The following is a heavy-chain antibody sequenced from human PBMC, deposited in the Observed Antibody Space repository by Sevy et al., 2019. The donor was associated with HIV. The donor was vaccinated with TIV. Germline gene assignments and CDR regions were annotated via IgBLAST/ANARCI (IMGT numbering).Heavy chain of an antibody. CDR3: STLQIDYEDPYYYYFGMDV. V-gene: IGHV3-15*01. D-gene: IGHD4-17*01. J-gene: IGHJ6*02. CDR1: GFTFNNAW. Sequence: GGSLRLSCAVSGFTFNNAWMNWVRQAPGKGLEWVGLIKSKTDDGTTDYAAPVKGRFTMSTDDSKNTLCLQMNSLKTEDTAVYSCSTLQIDYEDPYYYYFGMDVWGQGTTVTVSS. CDR2: IKSKTDDGTT.